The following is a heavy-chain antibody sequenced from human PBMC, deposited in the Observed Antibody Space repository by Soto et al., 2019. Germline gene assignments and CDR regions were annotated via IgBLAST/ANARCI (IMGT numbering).Heavy chain of an antibody. V-gene: IGHV1-18*01. J-gene: IGHJ4*02. D-gene: IGHD3-22*01. CDR2: ISTYNGNT. CDR3: ARVPATGYYYDSSGYYDFDY. Sequence: QVQLVQSGAEVKKPGASVKVSCKASGYTFTSYGISWVRQAPAQGLERMGWISTYNGNTNYAQKLQGRVTMTTDTSRSTAYMELRSLRSDDAAVYYCARVPATGYYYDSSGYYDFDYWGQGTLVTVSS. CDR1: GYTFTSYG.